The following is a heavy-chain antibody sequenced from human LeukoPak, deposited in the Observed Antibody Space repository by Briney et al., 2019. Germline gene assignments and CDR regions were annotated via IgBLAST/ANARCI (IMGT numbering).Heavy chain of an antibody. Sequence: GSSVKVSCKASGGTFISYAISWVRQASGQGLEWMGGIIPIFGTANYAQKFQGRVTITADESTSTAYMELSSLRSEDTAVYYCARDLRRGYYYYYMDVWGKGTTVTVSS. CDR3: ARDLRRGYYYYYMDV. J-gene: IGHJ6*03. V-gene: IGHV1-69*01. CDR2: IIPIFGTA. D-gene: IGHD3-16*01. CDR1: GGTFISYA.